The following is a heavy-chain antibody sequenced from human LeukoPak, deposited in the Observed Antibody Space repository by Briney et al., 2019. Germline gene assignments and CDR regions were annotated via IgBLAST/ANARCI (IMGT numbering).Heavy chain of an antibody. J-gene: IGHJ4*02. D-gene: IGHD3-3*01. CDR3: AKGGYYDFWSGYSTPNYFDY. CDR2: ISGSGITT. Sequence: PGGSLRLSCAASGFTFSSYAMTWVRQAAGKGLEWVSTISGSGITTYYADSVKGRFTISRDNSKNTLYLQMNSLRVEDTALYYCAKGGYYDFWSGYSTPNYFDYWGQGTLVTVSS. CDR1: GFTFSSYA. V-gene: IGHV3-23*01.